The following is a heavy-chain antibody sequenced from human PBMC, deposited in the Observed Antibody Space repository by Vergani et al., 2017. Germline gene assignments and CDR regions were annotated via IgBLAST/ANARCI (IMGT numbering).Heavy chain of an antibody. CDR2: INHSGST. J-gene: IGHJ3*02. D-gene: IGHD3-9*01. CDR1: GRSFSGYY. CDR3: ARGRLRYFDWLSKPDAFDI. V-gene: IGHV4-34*01. Sequence: QVQLQQWGAGLLKPSETLSLTCAVYGRSFSGYYWSWIRQPPGKGLEWIGEINHSGSTNYNPSLKSRVTISVDTSKNQFSLKLSSVTAADTAVYYCARGRLRYFDWLSKPDAFDIWGQGTMVTVSS.